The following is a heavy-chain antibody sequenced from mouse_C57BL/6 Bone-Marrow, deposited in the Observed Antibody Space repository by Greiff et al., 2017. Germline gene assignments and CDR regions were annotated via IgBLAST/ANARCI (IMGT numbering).Heavy chain of an antibody. Sequence: QVQLKESGAELVRPGTSVKVSCKASGYAFTNYLIEWVKQRPGQGLEWIGVINPGSGGTNYNEKFKGKATLTADKSSSTAYMQLSSLTSEDSAVYFCARDYYGYDGGDYWGQGTTLTVSS. V-gene: IGHV1-54*01. CDR3: ARDYYGYDGGDY. D-gene: IGHD2-2*01. J-gene: IGHJ2*01. CDR2: INPGSGGT. CDR1: GYAFTNYL.